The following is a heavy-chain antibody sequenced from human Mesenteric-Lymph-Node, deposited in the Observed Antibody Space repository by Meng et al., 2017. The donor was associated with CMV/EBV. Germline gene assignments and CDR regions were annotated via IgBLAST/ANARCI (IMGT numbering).Heavy chain of an antibody. CDR3: ARSRDYDFWSGYYFAEYFQH. CDR2: MNPSSGNT. Sequence: TSYDINWVRKDTGQGLEWMGWMNPSSGNTGYAQKFQGRVTMTRNTSISTAYMELSSLRSEDTAVYYCARSRDYDFWSGYYFAEYFQHWGQGTLVTVSS. CDR1: TSYD. D-gene: IGHD3-3*01. V-gene: IGHV1-8*01. J-gene: IGHJ1*01.